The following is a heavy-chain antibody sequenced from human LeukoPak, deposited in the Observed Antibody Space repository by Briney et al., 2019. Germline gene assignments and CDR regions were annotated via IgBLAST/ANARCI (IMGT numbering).Heavy chain of an antibody. D-gene: IGHD3-22*01. CDR1: GFTFSSYA. V-gene: IGHV3-23*01. J-gene: IGHJ4*02. Sequence: GGSLRLSCAASGFTFSSYAMSWVRQAPGKGLEWVSAISGSGGSTYYADSVKGRFTISRDNSKNTLYLQMNSQRAEDTAVYYCAKRNGGSSGSASFDYWAREPWSPSPQ. CDR2: ISGSGGST. CDR3: AKRNGGSSGSASFDY.